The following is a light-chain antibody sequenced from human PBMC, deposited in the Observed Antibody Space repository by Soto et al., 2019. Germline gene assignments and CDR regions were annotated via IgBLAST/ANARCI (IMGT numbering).Light chain of an antibody. CDR3: TSFTPSRSLVV. CDR1: SSDVGGYNF. Sequence: QSALTQPASVSGSPGQSITISCTGTSSDVGGYNFVSWYQQHPGRAPKLLIYEVANRPSGVSDRFSGSKSGNTASLTISGLQTEDEASYYCTSFTPSRSLVVFGGGTKVTVL. J-gene: IGLJ2*01. CDR2: EVA. V-gene: IGLV2-14*03.